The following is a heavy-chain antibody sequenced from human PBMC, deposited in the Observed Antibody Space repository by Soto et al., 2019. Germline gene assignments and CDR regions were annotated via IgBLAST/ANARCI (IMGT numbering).Heavy chain of an antibody. V-gene: IGHV1-69*02. CDR3: TKGQSSSYGFDP. CDR1: GGTFSSYT. Sequence: QVQLVQSGAEVKKPGFSVKVSCKASGGTFSSYTISWVRQAPGQGLEWMGRIIPILGIANYAQKFQGRVTITADKSTSTAYMELSSLRSEDTAVYYCTKGQSSSYGFDPWGQGTLVTVSS. D-gene: IGHD6-13*01. CDR2: IIPILGIA. J-gene: IGHJ5*02.